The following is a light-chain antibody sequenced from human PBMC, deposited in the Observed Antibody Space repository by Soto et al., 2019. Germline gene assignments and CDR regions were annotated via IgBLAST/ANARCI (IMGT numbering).Light chain of an antibody. CDR2: LNSDGSH. V-gene: IGLV4-69*01. CDR1: SGHSSYA. CDR3: QTWGTGSVV. J-gene: IGLJ2*01. Sequence: QSVLTQSPSASASLGASVKLTCTLCSGHSSYAIAWHQQQPEKGPRYLMKLNSDGSHSKGDGIPDRFSGSSSGAERYLTISSLQSEDEADYYCQTWGTGSVVFGGGTKVTVL.